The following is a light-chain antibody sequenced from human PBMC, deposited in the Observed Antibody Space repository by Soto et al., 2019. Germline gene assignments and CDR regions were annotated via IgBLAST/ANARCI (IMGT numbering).Light chain of an antibody. V-gene: IGLV1-40*01. CDR3: QSYDSSRSGYV. J-gene: IGLJ1*01. CDR2: GNS. Sequence: QSVLTQPPSVSGAPGQRVTISCTGSSSNIGAGYDVHWYQQLPGTAPKLLIYGNSNRPSGVPDRFSGSKSGTSASLAITGLQAEDEADYYCQSYDSSRSGYVFGTGTKVTAL. CDR1: SSNIGAGYD.